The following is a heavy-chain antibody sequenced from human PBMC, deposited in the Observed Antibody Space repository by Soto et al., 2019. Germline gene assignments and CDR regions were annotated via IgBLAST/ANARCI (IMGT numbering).Heavy chain of an antibody. Sequence: PSETLSLTCTVSGGSISSGGYYWSWIRQHPGKGLEWIGYIYYSGSTYYNPSLKSRVTISVDTSKNQFSLKLSSVTAADTAVYYCARRHSSGWYREVGNWFDPWGQGTLVTVSS. CDR2: IYYSGST. V-gene: IGHV4-31*02. J-gene: IGHJ5*02. D-gene: IGHD6-19*01. CDR1: GGSISSGGYY. CDR3: ARRHSSGWYREVGNWFDP.